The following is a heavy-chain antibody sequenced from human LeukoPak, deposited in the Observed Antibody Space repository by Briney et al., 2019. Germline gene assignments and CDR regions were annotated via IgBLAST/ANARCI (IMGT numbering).Heavy chain of an antibody. CDR3: AREAALSSNLRDYLDY. CDR1: GYSFSDYF. J-gene: IGHJ4*02. V-gene: IGHV1-2*02. D-gene: IGHD6-13*01. Sequence: ASVKVSCKTSGYSFSDYFIHWVRQAPGQGLEWMGRINSKSGATNFAQSFQGRVTMTRDTSLSSAYMELSTLRSDDTAVYYCAREAALSSNLRDYLDYWGQGTLVTVSP. CDR2: INSKSGAT.